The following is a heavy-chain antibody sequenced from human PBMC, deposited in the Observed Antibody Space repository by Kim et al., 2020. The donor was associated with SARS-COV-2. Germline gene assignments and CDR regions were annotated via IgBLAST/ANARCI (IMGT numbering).Heavy chain of an antibody. CDR3: ARGWRHYYDSSGYRDGAFDI. Sequence: SETLSLTCAVYGGSFSGYYWSWIRQPPGKGLEWIGEINHSGSTNYNPSLKSRVTISVDTSKNQFSLKLSSVTAADAAVYYCARGWRHYYDSSGYRDGAFDIWGQGTLVTVSS. CDR1: GGSFSGYY. J-gene: IGHJ3*02. D-gene: IGHD3-22*01. CDR2: INHSGST. V-gene: IGHV4-34*01.